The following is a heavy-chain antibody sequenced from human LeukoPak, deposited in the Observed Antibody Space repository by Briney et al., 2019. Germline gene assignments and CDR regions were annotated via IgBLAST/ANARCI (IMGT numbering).Heavy chain of an antibody. D-gene: IGHD3-10*01. CDR3: ARGSGRPNSYYYYMDV. CDR1: GYTFTTYG. CDR2: ISAYNGDT. Sequence: ASVKVPCKASGYTFTTYGISWVRQAPGQGLEWMGWISAYNGDTNYAQKLQGRVTMTTDTSTSTAYMELRSLRSDDTAVYYCARGSGRPNSYYYYMDVWGKGTTVTISS. V-gene: IGHV1-18*01. J-gene: IGHJ6*03.